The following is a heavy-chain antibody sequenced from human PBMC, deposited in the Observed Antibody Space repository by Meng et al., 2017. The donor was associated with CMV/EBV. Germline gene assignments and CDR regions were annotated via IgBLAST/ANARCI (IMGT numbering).Heavy chain of an antibody. CDR2: IIPILGIA. D-gene: IGHD5-18*01. V-gene: IGHV1-69*04. Sequence: SVKVSCKASGGTFSSYTISWVRQAPGQGLEWMGRIIPILGIANYAQKFQGRVTITADKSTSTAYMELSSLRSEDTAVYYCARDPAVDTAMVNDDAFDIWGQGTTVTVSS. CDR3: ARDPAVDTAMVNDDAFDI. CDR1: GGTFSSYT. J-gene: IGHJ3*02.